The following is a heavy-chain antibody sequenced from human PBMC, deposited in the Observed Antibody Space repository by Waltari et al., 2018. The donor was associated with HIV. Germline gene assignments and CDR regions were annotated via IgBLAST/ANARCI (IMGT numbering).Heavy chain of an antibody. J-gene: IGHJ4*02. D-gene: IGHD5-18*01. CDR1: GFRFSSFS. CDR2: ISNRSDFI. Sequence: EVHLVESGGGLVKPGGSLRLSCTASGFRFSSFSMNWVRQVPGKGLGWVSAISNRSDFINYADSVKGRFTIYRDNAANSLYLQMNALRNEDTAVYFCASLPTEGQPPRVFWGQGIIVTVSS. V-gene: IGHV3-21*06. CDR3: ASLPTEGQPPRVF.